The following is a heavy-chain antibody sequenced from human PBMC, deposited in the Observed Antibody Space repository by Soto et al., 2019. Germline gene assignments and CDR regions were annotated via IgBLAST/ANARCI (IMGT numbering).Heavy chain of an antibody. V-gene: IGHV1-2*02. Sequence: ASVKVSCKASGYTFTGYYVHWVRQAPGQGLEWMGWINPNSGDTYLAQRFQGRVTMNRDTSIGTAYVELRGLTSDDTAEYYCAKGGAIVAAGTRVYLYNAMDVWGQGTTVTVSS. CDR1: GYTFTGYY. CDR2: INPNSGDT. D-gene: IGHD1-26*01. CDR3: AKGGAIVAAGTRVYLYNAMDV. J-gene: IGHJ6*02.